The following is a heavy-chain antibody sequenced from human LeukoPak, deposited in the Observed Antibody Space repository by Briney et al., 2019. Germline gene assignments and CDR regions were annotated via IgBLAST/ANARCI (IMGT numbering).Heavy chain of an antibody. J-gene: IGHJ4*02. CDR3: ARDQPLAAAAAPDY. CDR1: GYTLTSYG. Sequence: ASVKVSCKASGYTLTSYGISWVRQAPGQGLEWMGWISAYNGNTNYAQKLQGRVTMTTDTSTSTAYMELRSLRSDDTAVYYCARDQPLAAAAAPDYWGQGTLVTVSS. D-gene: IGHD6-13*01. V-gene: IGHV1-18*01. CDR2: ISAYNGNT.